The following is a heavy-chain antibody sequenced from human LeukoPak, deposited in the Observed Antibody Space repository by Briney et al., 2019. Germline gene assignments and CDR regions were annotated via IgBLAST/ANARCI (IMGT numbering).Heavy chain of an antibody. CDR1: GFTVSKDY. J-gene: IGHJ4*02. CDR3: GKFSFTVTTSVDY. Sequence: GGSLRLSCAASGFTVSKDYMAWVRQPPGRGLEWVSSISGSGDNTYYADTGNGLLTISRDNYKNTLHLQMNGLRAEDKAVYYCGKFSFTVTTSVDYWGQGTLVTVSS. CDR2: ISGSGDNT. D-gene: IGHD4-17*01. V-gene: IGHV3-23*01.